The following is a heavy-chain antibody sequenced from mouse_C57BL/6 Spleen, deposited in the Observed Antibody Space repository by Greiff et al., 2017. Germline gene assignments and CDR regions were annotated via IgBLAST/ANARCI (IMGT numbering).Heavy chain of an antibody. V-gene: IGHV5-4*01. Sequence: EVKLVESGGGLVKPGGSLKLSCAASGFTFSSYAMSWVRPTPDKRLEWVATISDGGSYTYYPDNVKGRFTISRDNAKNNLYLQMSHLMSEDTAMYYCARDEDWAWFAYWGQGTLVTVSA. J-gene: IGHJ3*01. CDR2: ISDGGSYT. D-gene: IGHD4-1*01. CDR3: ARDEDWAWFAY. CDR1: GFTFSSYA.